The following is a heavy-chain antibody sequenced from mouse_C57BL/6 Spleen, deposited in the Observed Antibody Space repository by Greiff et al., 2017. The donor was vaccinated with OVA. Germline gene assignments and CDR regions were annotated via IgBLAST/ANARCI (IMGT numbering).Heavy chain of an antibody. CDR2: ISDGGSYT. CDR3: ASLPTMITNMDY. CDR1: GFTFSSYA. D-gene: IGHD2-4*01. Sequence: DVHLVESGGGLVKPGGSLKLSCAASGFTFSSYAMSWVRQTPEKRLEWVATISDGGSYTYYPDNVKGRFTISRDNAKNNLYLQMSHLKSEDTAMYYCASLPTMITNMDYWGQGTSVTVSS. J-gene: IGHJ4*01. V-gene: IGHV5-4*01.